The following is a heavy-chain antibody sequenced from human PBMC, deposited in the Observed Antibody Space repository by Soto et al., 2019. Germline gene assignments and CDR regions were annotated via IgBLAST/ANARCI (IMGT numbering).Heavy chain of an antibody. Sequence: ASVKVSCKASGGTFSSYAISWVRQAPGQGLEWMGGIIPIFGTANYARKFQGRVTITADESTSTAYMELSSLRSEDTAVYYCARGGPTYYYDSSGTDAFDIWGQGTMVTVSS. CDR2: IIPIFGTA. D-gene: IGHD3-22*01. V-gene: IGHV1-69*13. J-gene: IGHJ3*02. CDR3: ARGGPTYYYDSSGTDAFDI. CDR1: GGTFSSYA.